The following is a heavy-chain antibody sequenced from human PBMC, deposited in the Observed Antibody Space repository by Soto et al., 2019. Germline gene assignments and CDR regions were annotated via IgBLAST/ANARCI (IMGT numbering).Heavy chain of an antibody. D-gene: IGHD1-1*01. V-gene: IGHV4-34*01. CDR2: INHSGST. J-gene: IGHJ5*02. CDR3: ATANWSHHYFDP. Sequence: QVRLQQWGTGLLKSSETLSLTCAVYGGSFSGYYWSWLRQPPGKGLEWIGEINHSGSTNYNPSLKGRVTLSVDTSQNQFSLKVTSVTAADTAVYYCATANWSHHYFDPWGQGTLVTVSS. CDR1: GGSFSGYY.